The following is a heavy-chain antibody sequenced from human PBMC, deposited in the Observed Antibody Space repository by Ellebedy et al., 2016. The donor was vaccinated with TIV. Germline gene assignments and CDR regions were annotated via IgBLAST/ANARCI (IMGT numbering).Heavy chain of an antibody. CDR3: VRDGAYGDYSPGYYGMDV. CDR1: GFTFNSYW. CDR2: IDQDGSRI. D-gene: IGHD3-22*01. J-gene: IGHJ6*02. Sequence: GGSLRLSCAASGFTFNSYWMSWVRQAPGKGLEWVANIDQDGSRIYYVDSVKGWFTISRDNAKNSVYLRMDTLRVEDTAVYHCVRDGAYGDYSPGYYGMDVWGQGTTVTVSS. V-gene: IGHV3-7*03.